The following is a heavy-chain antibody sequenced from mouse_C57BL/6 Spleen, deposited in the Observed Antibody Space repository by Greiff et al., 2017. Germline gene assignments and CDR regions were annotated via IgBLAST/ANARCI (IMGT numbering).Heavy chain of an antibody. J-gene: IGHJ2*01. D-gene: IGHD1-1*01. CDR1: GYAFSSSW. CDR3: AATTVGAYYFAY. CDR2: IYPGDGDT. V-gene: IGHV1-82*01. Sequence: QVQLQQSGPELVKPGASVKISCKASGYAFSSSWMNWVKQRPGKGLEWIGRIYPGDGDTNYNGKFKGKATLAADKSSSTADMNRSSLTSEDSAVYFCAATTVGAYYFAYWGQVTTLTVSS.